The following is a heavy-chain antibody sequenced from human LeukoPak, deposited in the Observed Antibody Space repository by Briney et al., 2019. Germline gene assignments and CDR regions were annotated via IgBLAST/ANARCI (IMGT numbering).Heavy chain of an antibody. Sequence: ASVKVSCKASGYTFTGYDINWVRQAPGQGLEWMGWISAYNGNTNYAQKLQGRVTMTTDTSTSTAYMELRSLRSDDTAVYYCAREARATDAFDIWGQGTMVTVSS. CDR1: GYTFTGYD. J-gene: IGHJ3*02. CDR2: ISAYNGNT. D-gene: IGHD5-12*01. V-gene: IGHV1-18*01. CDR3: AREARATDAFDI.